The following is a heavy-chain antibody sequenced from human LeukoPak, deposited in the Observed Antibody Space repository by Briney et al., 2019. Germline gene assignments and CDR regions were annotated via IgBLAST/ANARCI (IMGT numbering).Heavy chain of an antibody. CDR1: GGSISSSSYY. CDR3: ARSNAYYYDSSGYYHLPYYYYMDV. D-gene: IGHD3-22*01. J-gene: IGHJ6*03. CDR2: IYYSGST. Sequence: NPSETLSLTCTVSGGSISSSSYYWGWIRQPPGKGLEWIGSIYYSGSTYYNPSLKSRVTISVDTSKNQFSLKLSSVTAADTAVYYCARSNAYYYDSSGYYHLPYYYYMDVWGKGTTVTVSS. V-gene: IGHV4-39*07.